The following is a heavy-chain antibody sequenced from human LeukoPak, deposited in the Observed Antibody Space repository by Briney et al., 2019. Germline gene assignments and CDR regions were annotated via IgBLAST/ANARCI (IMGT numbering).Heavy chain of an antibody. CDR3: ARDGADIVVVPAAIYYYYYMDV. V-gene: IGHV1-2*02. Sequence: ASVKVSCKASGYTFTGYYMHWVRQAPGQGLEWMGWINPNSGGTNYAQKFQGRVTMTRDTSISTAYMELSRLRSDDTAVYYCARDGADIVVVPAAIYYYYYMDVWGKGTTVTVSS. CDR2: INPNSGGT. D-gene: IGHD2-2*02. J-gene: IGHJ6*03. CDR1: GYTFTGYY.